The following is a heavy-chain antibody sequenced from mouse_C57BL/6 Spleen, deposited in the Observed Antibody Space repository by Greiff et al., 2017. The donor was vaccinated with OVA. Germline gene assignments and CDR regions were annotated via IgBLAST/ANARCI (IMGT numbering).Heavy chain of an antibody. V-gene: IGHV8-12*01. Sequence: QVTLKECGPGILQSSQTLSLTCSFSGFSLSTSGMGVSWIRQPSGKGLEWLAHIYWDDDKRYNPSLKSRLTISKDTSRNQVFLKITSVDTADTATYYCARRDYSNPWYAMDYWGQGTSVTVSS. D-gene: IGHD2-5*01. CDR2: IYWDDDK. J-gene: IGHJ4*01. CDR1: GFSLSTSGMG. CDR3: ARRDYSNPWYAMDY.